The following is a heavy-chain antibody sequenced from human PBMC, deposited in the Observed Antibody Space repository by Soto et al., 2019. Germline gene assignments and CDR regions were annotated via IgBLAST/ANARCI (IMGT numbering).Heavy chain of an antibody. V-gene: IGHV1-3*01. CDR3: ARGSPVLWFGELSETHWFDP. Sequence: ASVKVSCKASGYTFTSYAMHWVRQAPGQRLEWMGWINAGNGNTKYSQKFQGRVTITRDTSASTAYMELSSLRSEDTAVYYCARGSPVLWFGELSETHWFDPWGQGTLVTVSS. CDR2: INAGNGNT. CDR1: GYTFTSYA. D-gene: IGHD3-10*01. J-gene: IGHJ5*02.